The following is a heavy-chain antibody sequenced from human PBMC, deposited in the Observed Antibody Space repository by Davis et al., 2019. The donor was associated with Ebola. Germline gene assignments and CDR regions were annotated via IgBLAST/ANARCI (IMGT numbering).Heavy chain of an antibody. J-gene: IGHJ3*02. V-gene: IGHV3-73*01. CDR2: VRSKAYNYAT. CDR3: VRDRVEGGGDWFDI. D-gene: IGHD2-21*01. Sequence: PGGSLRLSCTVSGGSISRDGSYWTCIRQHPGKGLEWIGRVRSKAYNYATAYGASVRGRFTLSRDDSENTAYLQMDSLRTEDTAVYYCVRDRVEGGGDWFDIWGQGTMVIVSS. CDR1: GGSISRDG.